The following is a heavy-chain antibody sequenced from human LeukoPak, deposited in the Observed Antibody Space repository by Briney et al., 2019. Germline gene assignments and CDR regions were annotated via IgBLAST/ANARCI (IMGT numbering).Heavy chain of an antibody. CDR2: IYTSGST. V-gene: IGHV4-4*07. D-gene: IGHD1-26*01. Sequence: PSETLSLTCTVSGVSVSNFYWSWIRQPAGKGLEWIGRIYTSGSTNYNPSLKSRVTMSVDTSKNQLSLKLSSVTAADTAVYYCARVGEGAAKDWGQGTLVTVSS. CDR1: GVSVSNFY. J-gene: IGHJ4*02. CDR3: ARVGEGAAKD.